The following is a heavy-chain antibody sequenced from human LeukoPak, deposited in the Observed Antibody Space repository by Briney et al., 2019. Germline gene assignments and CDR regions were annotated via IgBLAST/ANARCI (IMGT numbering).Heavy chain of an antibody. CDR1: GFTFSSYS. V-gene: IGHV3-21*01. D-gene: IGHD3-22*01. Sequence: GGSLRLSCAASGFTFSSYSMNWVRQAPGKGLEWFSSISSSSSYIYYADSVKGRFTISRDNAKNSLYLQMNSLRAEDTAVYYCERESVVVNAVDIWGQGTMVTVSS. CDR3: ERESVVVNAVDI. CDR2: ISSSSSYI. J-gene: IGHJ3*02.